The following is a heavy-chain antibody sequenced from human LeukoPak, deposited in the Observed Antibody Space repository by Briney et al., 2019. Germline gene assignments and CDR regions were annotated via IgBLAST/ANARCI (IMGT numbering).Heavy chain of an antibody. D-gene: IGHD6-19*01. V-gene: IGHV1-46*01. CDR2: INPSGGST. Sequence: ASVKVSCKAPENTFSSYYLHWVRQAPGQGLEWMGIINPSGGSTTYAQKLQGRVSMTTDTSTSTAYMDLRSLRSDDTAVYYCARDLRYSSGWSASGMDVWGKGTTVTISS. CDR3: ARDLRYSSGWSASGMDV. CDR1: ENTFSSYY. J-gene: IGHJ6*03.